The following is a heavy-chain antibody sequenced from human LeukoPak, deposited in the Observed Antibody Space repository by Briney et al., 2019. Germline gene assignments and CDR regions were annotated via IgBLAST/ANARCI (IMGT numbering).Heavy chain of an antibody. CDR3: ASARWPTIAV. CDR1: GGSISSGGYS. D-gene: IGHD2-15*01. V-gene: IGHV4-31*03. Sequence: SETLSLTCTVSGGSISSGGYSWSWIRQHPGKGLEWIGYIYYSGSTYYNPSLKSRVTISVGTSKDQFSLKLSSVAAADTAVYYCASARWPTIAVWGQGTTVTVSS. J-gene: IGHJ6*02. CDR2: IYYSGST.